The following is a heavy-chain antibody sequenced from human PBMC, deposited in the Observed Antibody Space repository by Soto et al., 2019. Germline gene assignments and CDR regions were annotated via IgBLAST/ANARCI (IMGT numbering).Heavy chain of an antibody. J-gene: IGHJ6*02. CDR2: IIPIFGTA. Sequence: QVQLVQSGAEVKKPGSSVKVSCKASGGTFSSYAISWVRQAPGQGLEWMGGIIPIFGTANYAQKFQGRVTITAEESTSTAYMELSSLRSEDTAVYYCARTSYGSPTTYYYYGMDVWGQGTTVTVSS. CDR1: GGTFSSYA. D-gene: IGHD5-18*01. CDR3: ARTSYGSPTTYYYYGMDV. V-gene: IGHV1-69*12.